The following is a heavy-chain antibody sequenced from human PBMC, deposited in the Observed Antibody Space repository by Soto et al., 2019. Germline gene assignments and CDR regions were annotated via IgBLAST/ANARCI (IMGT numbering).Heavy chain of an antibody. CDR2: INPNSGGT. D-gene: IGHD3-10*01. J-gene: IGHJ3*02. CDR1: GYTFTGYY. V-gene: IGHV1-2*04. CDR3: ARPSTHGSGSVDAFDI. Sequence: ASVKVSCKASGYTFTGYYMHWVRQAPGQGLEWMGWINPNSGGTNYAQKFQGWVTMTRDTSISTAYMELSRLRSDDTAVYYCARPSTHGSGSVDAFDIWGQGTMVTVSS.